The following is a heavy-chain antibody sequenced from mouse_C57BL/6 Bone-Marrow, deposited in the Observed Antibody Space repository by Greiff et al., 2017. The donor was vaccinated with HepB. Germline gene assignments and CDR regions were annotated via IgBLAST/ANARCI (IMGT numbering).Heavy chain of an antibody. Sequence: EVHLVESGGGLVKPGGSLKLSCAASGFTFSSYTMSWVRQTPEKRLEWVATISGGGGNTYYPDSVKGRFTISRNNAKNTLYLHMSSLRSEDTALYYCASPIYYGNYPFAYWGQGTLVTVSA. D-gene: IGHD2-1*01. CDR2: ISGGGGNT. CDR3: ASPIYYGNYPFAY. J-gene: IGHJ3*01. V-gene: IGHV5-9*01. CDR1: GFTFSSYT.